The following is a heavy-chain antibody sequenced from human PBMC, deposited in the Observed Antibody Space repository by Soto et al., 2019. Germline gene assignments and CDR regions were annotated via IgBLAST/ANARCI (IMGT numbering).Heavy chain of an antibody. Sequence: SQTLSLTCAISGDSVSSNSAAWNWIRQSPSRGLEWLGRTYYRSKWSSNYAVSVKSRITINPDTSKNQFSLQLNSVTPEDTAVYYCARNGPQGGGEFDYWGQGTLVTVSS. V-gene: IGHV6-1*01. J-gene: IGHJ4*02. CDR1: GDSVSSNSAA. CDR2: TYYRSKWSS. CDR3: ARNGPQGGGEFDY. D-gene: IGHD1-26*01.